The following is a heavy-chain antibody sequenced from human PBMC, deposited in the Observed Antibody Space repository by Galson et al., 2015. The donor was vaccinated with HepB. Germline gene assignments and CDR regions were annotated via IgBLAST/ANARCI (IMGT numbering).Heavy chain of an antibody. Sequence: SETLSLTCTVSGGSISSHYWSWLRQPPGKGLEWIGYIHYNGNTNYNVSLRSRVTMSLDKSKNQVSLGLRDVTTADTAVYFCARGQTESTFLEWLPIGWFDPWGQGTRVTVSS. CDR2: IHYNGNT. V-gene: IGHV4-59*11. D-gene: IGHD3-3*02. CDR1: GGSISSHY. J-gene: IGHJ5*02. CDR3: ARGQTESTFLEWLPIGWFDP.